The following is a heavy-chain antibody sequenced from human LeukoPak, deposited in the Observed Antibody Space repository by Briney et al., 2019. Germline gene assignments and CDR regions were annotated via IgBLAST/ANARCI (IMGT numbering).Heavy chain of an antibody. V-gene: IGHV4-59*01. CDR3: ARGRYYYDSSGYPYHWFDP. Sequence: PSETLSLTCAVYGGPFSGYYWSWIRQPPGKGLEWIGYLYHGGSTNYNPSLKTRVTISGDTSKNHFSLNLSSVTAADTAMYYCARGRYYYDSSGYPYHWFDPWGQGTLVTVSS. D-gene: IGHD3-22*01. CDR1: GGPFSGYY. J-gene: IGHJ5*02. CDR2: LYHGGST.